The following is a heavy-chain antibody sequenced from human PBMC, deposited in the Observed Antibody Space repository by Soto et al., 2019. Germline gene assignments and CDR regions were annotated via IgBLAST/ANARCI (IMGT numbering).Heavy chain of an antibody. D-gene: IGHD6-13*01. CDR3: AREGGAGKVAGYFQH. J-gene: IGHJ1*01. Sequence: QVQLQHSGPGLVKPSQTLSLTCAISGDSVSSNSAAWNWIRQSPSRGLQWLGRTYYRSKWYNDYALSVNSRITLNPDTPRNQFSQQLTSVTPEDTAVYYCAREGGAGKVAGYFQHWGQGTLVTVSS. CDR2: TYYRSKWYN. V-gene: IGHV6-1*01. CDR1: GDSVSSNSAA.